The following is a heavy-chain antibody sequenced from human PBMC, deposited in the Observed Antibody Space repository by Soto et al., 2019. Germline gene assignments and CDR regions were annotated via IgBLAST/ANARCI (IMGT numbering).Heavy chain of an antibody. V-gene: IGHV4-59*01. CDR1: GGSITSYY. Sequence: SETLSLTCTVSGGSITSYYWSWIRQPPGKGLEWIGYIYYSGSTNYNPSLKSRVTISVDTSKNQFSLKLSSVTAADTAVYYCARDRNGEAFDIWGQGTMVTVSS. CDR3: ARDRNGEAFDI. D-gene: IGHD2-8*01. CDR2: IYYSGST. J-gene: IGHJ3*02.